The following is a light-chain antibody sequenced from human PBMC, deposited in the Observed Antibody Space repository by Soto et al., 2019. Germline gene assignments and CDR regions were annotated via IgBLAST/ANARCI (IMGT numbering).Light chain of an antibody. Sequence: DIQMSQSPSSLSASVGDRVSITCRASQSISSYLNWYQQKPGKAPKLLIYTASSLQSGVPSRFSGGGSGTDFTLTISNLQPEDFAPYYCQQSYSTPFPFGPGTKVDLK. CDR1: QSISSY. CDR3: QQSYSTPFP. V-gene: IGKV1-39*01. CDR2: TAS. J-gene: IGKJ3*01.